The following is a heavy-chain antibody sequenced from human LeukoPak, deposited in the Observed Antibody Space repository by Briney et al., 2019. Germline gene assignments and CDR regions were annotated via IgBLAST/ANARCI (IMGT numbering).Heavy chain of an antibody. CDR2: IIPIFGTA. V-gene: IGHV1-69*06. CDR3: ARAPEWLAYDAFDI. CDR1: GGTFSSYA. J-gene: IGHJ3*02. D-gene: IGHD6-19*01. Sequence: SVKVSCKASGGTFSSYAISWVRQAPGQGLEWMGGIIPIFGTANYAQKFQGRVTITADKSTSTAYMELSSLRSEDTAVYYCARAPEWLAYDAFDIWGQGTMVTVSS.